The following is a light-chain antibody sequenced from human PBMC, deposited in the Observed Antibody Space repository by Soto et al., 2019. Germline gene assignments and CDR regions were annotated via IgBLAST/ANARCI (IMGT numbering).Light chain of an antibody. CDR2: AAS. V-gene: IGKV1-39*01. J-gene: IGKJ1*01. CDR1: QSISSY. CDR3: QESYSTPWT. Sequence: DLQMTQSPSSLSASVGDRVTITCRASQSISSYLNWYQQKPGKAPELLIHAASSLQSGVPSRFSGSGSGTDFTLTISSLQPEDFATYYCQESYSTPWTFGQGTKVEIK.